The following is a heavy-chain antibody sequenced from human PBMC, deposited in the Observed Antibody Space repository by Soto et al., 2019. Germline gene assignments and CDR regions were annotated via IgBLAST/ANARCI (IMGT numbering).Heavy chain of an antibody. CDR2: ISAYNGNT. Sequence: GASVKVSCKASGYTFTSYGISWVRQAPGQGLEWMGWISAYNGNTNYAQKLQGRVTMTTDTSTSTAYRELRSLRSDDTAVYYCARDTPPPRRAKPYGDCVPFDYWGQGTLVTVSS. CDR1: GYTFTSYG. CDR3: ARDTPPPRRAKPYGDCVPFDY. D-gene: IGHD4-17*01. J-gene: IGHJ4*02. V-gene: IGHV1-18*04.